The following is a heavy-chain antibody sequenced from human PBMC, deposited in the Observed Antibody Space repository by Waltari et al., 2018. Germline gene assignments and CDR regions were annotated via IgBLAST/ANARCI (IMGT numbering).Heavy chain of an antibody. CDR2: IYYSGST. CDR1: GGSISSYY. Sequence: QVQLQESGPGLVKPSETLSLTCTVSGGSISSYYWSWIRQPPGKGLEWIGYIYYSGSTNYNPSLKSRVTISVDTSKNKFSLKLSSVTAADTAVYYCARGYSSSWYYFDYWGQGTLVTVSS. CDR3: ARGYSSSWYYFDY. J-gene: IGHJ4*02. D-gene: IGHD6-13*01. V-gene: IGHV4-59*01.